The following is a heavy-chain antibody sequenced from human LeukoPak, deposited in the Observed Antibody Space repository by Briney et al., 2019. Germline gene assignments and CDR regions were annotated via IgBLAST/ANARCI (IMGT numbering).Heavy chain of an antibody. D-gene: IGHD1-26*01. CDR1: GFTFSSYA. CDR3: AGDADSGSYFPLESSDY. J-gene: IGHJ4*02. CDR2: ISYDGSNK. Sequence: GGSLRLSCAASGFTFSSYAMHWVRQAPGKGLEWVAVISYDGSNKYYADSVKGRFTISRDNSKNTLYLQMNSLRAEDTAVYYCAGDADSGSYFPLESSDYWGQGTLVTVSS. V-gene: IGHV3-30-3*01.